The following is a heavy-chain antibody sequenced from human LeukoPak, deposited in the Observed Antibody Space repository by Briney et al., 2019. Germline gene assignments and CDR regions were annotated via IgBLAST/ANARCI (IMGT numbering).Heavy chain of an antibody. CDR2: IYSGGST. D-gene: IGHD3-10*01. Sequence: GGSLRLSCAASGFTVSSKYISWVRQAPGKGLEWVSVIYSGGSTYYADSVKGRFTMSRDNSKNTLYLQMNSLRAEDTAVYYCAREYRGSRRSDAFDIWGQGTMVTVSS. J-gene: IGHJ3*02. CDR1: GFTVSSKY. CDR3: AREYRGSRRSDAFDI. V-gene: IGHV3-66*01.